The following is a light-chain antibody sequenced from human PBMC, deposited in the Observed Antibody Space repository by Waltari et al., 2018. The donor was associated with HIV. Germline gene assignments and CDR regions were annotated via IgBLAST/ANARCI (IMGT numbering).Light chain of an antibody. CDR3: SSYANKNGFYVV. Sequence: QSALTQPPSASGSPGQSVTISCTGTNSDIGGYNYVSWYQQHPGKAPKLVISEVTKRPSGVPGRFSGCKSGTTTFPTVAGLQAEDEADDYWSSYANKNGFYVVFGGGTRLTVL. CDR2: EVT. J-gene: IGLJ2*01. CDR1: NSDIGGYNY. V-gene: IGLV2-8*01.